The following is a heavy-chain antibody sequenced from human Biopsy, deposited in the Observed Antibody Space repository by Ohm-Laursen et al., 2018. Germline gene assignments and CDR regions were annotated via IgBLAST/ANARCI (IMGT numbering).Heavy chain of an antibody. Sequence: SVKVSCKSPGGTFSNYGVNWVRQAPGQGLEWLGGNIPILGTGNYAQKFQDRVTVAADTSTSTATMELRSLRSDDTAVYYCATKLTGYSHHWGQGTLVIVSS. CDR3: ATKLTGYSHH. D-gene: IGHD3-9*01. CDR2: NIPILGTG. V-gene: IGHV1-69*06. J-gene: IGHJ1*01. CDR1: GGTFSNYG.